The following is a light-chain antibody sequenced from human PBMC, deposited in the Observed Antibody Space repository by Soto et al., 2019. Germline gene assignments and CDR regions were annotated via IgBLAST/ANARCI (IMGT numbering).Light chain of an antibody. Sequence: DIQVTQSPSSLSASVGDRVTLSCRASQSISGYLNWYQQKPGKAPNLLIFDASSLQSGVPSSFSGRGSGAEYTLTISSLQPEDFATYFCQHSYSNFPITFGQGTRLEIK. CDR1: QSISGY. V-gene: IGKV1-39*01. CDR3: QHSYSNFPIT. J-gene: IGKJ5*01. CDR2: DAS.